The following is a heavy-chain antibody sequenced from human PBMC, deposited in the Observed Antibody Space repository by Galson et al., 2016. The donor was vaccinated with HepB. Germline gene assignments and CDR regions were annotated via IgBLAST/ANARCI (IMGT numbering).Heavy chain of an antibody. CDR2: ISPNGGTA. J-gene: IGHJ4*02. D-gene: IGHD6-19*01. CDR3: ARGLPFHSSGWYFDY. CDR1: GFTFSSYS. Sequence: SLRLSCAASGFTFSSYSMKWVRQTPGKGLEWVSYISPNGGTAYYADSVKGRFTIPRDNARNSLYLQMNNLRDEDSAVYYCARGLPFHSSGWYFDYWGQGALVTVSS. V-gene: IGHV3-48*02.